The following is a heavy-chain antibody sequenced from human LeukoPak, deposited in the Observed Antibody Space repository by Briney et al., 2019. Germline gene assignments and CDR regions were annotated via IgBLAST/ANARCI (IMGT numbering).Heavy chain of an antibody. D-gene: IGHD6-13*01. J-gene: IGHJ5*02. CDR1: GGSISSYY. V-gene: IGHV4-59*08. Sequence: PSGTLSLTCTVSGGSISSYYWSWIRQPPGKGLEWIGYIYYSGSTNYNPSLKSRVTISVDTSKNQFSLKLSSVTAADTAVYYCARRGGSSSWSPLSWFDPWGQGTLVTVSS. CDR2: IYYSGST. CDR3: ARRGGSSSWSPLSWFDP.